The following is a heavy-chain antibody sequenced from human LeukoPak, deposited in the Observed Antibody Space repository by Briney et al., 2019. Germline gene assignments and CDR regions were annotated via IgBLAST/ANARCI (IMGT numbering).Heavy chain of an antibody. CDR3: ARDSANGSYRHAFDI. Sequence: GGSLRLSCAASGFTFSSYSMNWVRQAPGKGLEWVSYISRSSSTISYADSVKGRFTISRDNAKNSLYLQMNSLRDEDTAVYCCARDSANGSYRHAFDIWGQGTMVTVSS. V-gene: IGHV3-48*02. D-gene: IGHD1-26*01. CDR2: ISRSSSTI. CDR1: GFTFSSYS. J-gene: IGHJ3*02.